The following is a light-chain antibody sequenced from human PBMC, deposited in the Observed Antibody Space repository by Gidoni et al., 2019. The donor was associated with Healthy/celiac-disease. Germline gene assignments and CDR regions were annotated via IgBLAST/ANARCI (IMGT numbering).Light chain of an antibody. J-gene: IGKJ5*01. CDR3: QQYGSSQIT. V-gene: IGKV3-20*01. CDR2: GAS. Sequence: EIVLTQSPGTLSLSPGERATLSGRASQSVSSSYLAWYQQKPGHAPRLLIYGASSRATGIPDRFSGSGSGTDFTLTISRLEPEDFAVYYCQQYGSSQITFGQGTRLEIK. CDR1: QSVSSSY.